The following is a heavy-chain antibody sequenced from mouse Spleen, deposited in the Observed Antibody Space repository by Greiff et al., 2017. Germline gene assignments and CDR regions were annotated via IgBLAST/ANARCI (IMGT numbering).Heavy chain of an antibody. CDR3: ARGGQLRPYFDY. CDR1: GYSFTGYY. J-gene: IGHJ2*01. V-gene: IGHV1-42*01. D-gene: IGHD3-2*02. CDR2: INPSTGGT. Sequence: EVQLQQSGPELVKPGASVKISCKASGYSFTGYYMNWVKQSPEKSLEWIGEINPSTGGTTYNQKFKAKATLTVDKSSSTAYMQLKSLTSEDSAVYYCARGGQLRPYFDYWGQGTTLTVSS.